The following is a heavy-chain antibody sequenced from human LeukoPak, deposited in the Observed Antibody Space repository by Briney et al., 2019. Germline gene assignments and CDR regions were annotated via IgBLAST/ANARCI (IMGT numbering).Heavy chain of an antibody. J-gene: IGHJ4*02. Sequence: NSGGALRLSCAASGFSFSNAWMRWVRQGPRKGLEWVGRVKSKKDGGTREYGGPVKGRCTISRDDSENTLYLQMNSLKTEDTAVYYCATDRERWQLSYGEWGQGTLVTVSS. CDR3: ATDRERWQLSYGE. D-gene: IGHD4-23*01. V-gene: IGHV3-15*01. CDR1: GFSFSNAW. CDR2: VKSKKDGGTR.